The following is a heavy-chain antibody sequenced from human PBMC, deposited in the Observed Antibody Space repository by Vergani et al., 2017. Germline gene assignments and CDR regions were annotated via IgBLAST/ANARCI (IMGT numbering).Heavy chain of an antibody. V-gene: IGHV4-34*01. Sequence: QVQLQQWGAGLLKPSETLSLTCAVYGGSFSGYYWGWIRQPPGQGLEWIGEINHSGSTNYNPSRKSRVTISVDTSKNQFSLKLSSVTAADTAVYYWARGGAGSYQNWGQGTLVTVSS. CDR1: GGSFSGYY. CDR3: ARGGAGSYQN. J-gene: IGHJ4*02. D-gene: IGHD3-10*01. CDR2: INHSGST.